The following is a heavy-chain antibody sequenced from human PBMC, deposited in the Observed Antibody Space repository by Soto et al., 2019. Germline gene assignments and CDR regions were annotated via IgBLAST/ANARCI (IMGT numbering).Heavy chain of an antibody. D-gene: IGHD3-10*01. CDR2: INHSGSS. J-gene: IGHJ6*02. CDR3: ARGEITLLGGMDV. Sequence: PSETLSLTCTVSGGSFRGYYWGWVLQPPGKWLAWIGEINHSGSSNYHPSLQSRVTISVATSKNQFSLTGNSVTPADTAVYYCARGEITLLGGMDVWGQGTTVTVS. V-gene: IGHV4-34*01. CDR1: GGSFRGYY.